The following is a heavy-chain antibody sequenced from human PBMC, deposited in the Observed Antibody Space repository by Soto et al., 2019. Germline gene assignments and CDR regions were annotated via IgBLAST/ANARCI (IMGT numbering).Heavy chain of an antibody. Sequence: SGPTLVNPTQTLTLTCTFSGFSLSTSGVGVGWIRQPPGKALEWLALIYWNDDKRYSPSLKSRLTITKDTSKNQVVLTMTNMDPVDTATYYCAPRSHGSGSYYSYYFDYWGQGTLVTVSS. V-gene: IGHV2-5*01. CDR2: IYWNDDK. CDR1: GFSLSTSGVG. CDR3: APRSHGSGSYYSYYFDY. J-gene: IGHJ4*02. D-gene: IGHD3-10*01.